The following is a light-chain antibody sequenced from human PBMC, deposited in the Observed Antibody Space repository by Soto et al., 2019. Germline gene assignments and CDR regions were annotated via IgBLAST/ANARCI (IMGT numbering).Light chain of an antibody. Sequence: EIVLTRSPATLSLSPGERATLSCRASQSVSSYLAWYQQKPGQAPSLLIYDAFNRAIGIPARFSGSGSGTDFTLTISSLEPEDFAVYYCQQRSSWTFGQGTKVDIK. CDR3: QQRSSWT. CDR1: QSVSSY. V-gene: IGKV3-11*01. J-gene: IGKJ1*01. CDR2: DAF.